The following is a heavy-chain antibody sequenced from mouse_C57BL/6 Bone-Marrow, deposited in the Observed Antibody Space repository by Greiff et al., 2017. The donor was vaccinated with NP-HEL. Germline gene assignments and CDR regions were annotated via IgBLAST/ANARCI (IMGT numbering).Heavy chain of an antibody. D-gene: IGHD1-1*01. CDR3: AVITTVEGYFDV. CDR2: IYPRSGNT. V-gene: IGHV1-81*01. Sequence: QVQLKQSGAELARPGASVKLSCKASGYTFTSYGISWVKQRTGQGLEWIGEIYPRSGNTYYNEKFKGKATLTADKSSSTAYMELRSLTSEDSAVYFCAVITTVEGYFDVWGTGTTVTVSS. J-gene: IGHJ1*03. CDR1: GYTFTSYG.